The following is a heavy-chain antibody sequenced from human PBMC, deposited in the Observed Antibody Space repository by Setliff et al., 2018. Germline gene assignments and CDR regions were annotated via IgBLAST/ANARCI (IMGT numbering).Heavy chain of an antibody. V-gene: IGHV1-18*01. Sequence: ASVKVSCKASGYTFTNYGINWVRQAPGQGLEWLGWISAYNGNTHYAQKLQGRVSMTTDTSTSTAYMELRSLRCDDTAVYYCARVYTLTIPPDYWGQGTLVTVSS. D-gene: IGHD4-17*01. J-gene: IGHJ4*02. CDR2: ISAYNGNT. CDR1: GYTFTNYG. CDR3: ARVYTLTIPPDY.